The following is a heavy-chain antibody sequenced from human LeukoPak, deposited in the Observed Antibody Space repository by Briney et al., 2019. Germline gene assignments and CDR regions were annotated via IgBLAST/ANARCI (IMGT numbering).Heavy chain of an antibody. J-gene: IGHJ4*02. CDR3: ARVHRQWLVLMVFDY. Sequence: GGSLRLSCAASGFTFSSYEMNWVRQAPGKGLEWVAVISYDGSNKYYADSVKGRFTISRDNSKNTLYLQMNSLRAEDTAVYYCARVHRQWLVLMVFDYWGQGTLVTVSS. V-gene: IGHV3-30*04. D-gene: IGHD6-19*01. CDR2: ISYDGSNK. CDR1: GFTFSSYE.